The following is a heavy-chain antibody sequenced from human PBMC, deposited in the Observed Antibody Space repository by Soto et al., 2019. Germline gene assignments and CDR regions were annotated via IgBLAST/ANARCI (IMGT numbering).Heavy chain of an antibody. V-gene: IGHV3-30*03. D-gene: IGHD3-3*01. CDR2: ISYDGSNK. CDR1: GFTFSSYG. J-gene: IGHJ3*02. CDR3: ARGDYDSWSGYYNTGTSDAFDI. Sequence: QVQLVESGGGVVQPGRSLRLSCAASGFTFSSYGMHWVRQAPGKGLEWVAVISYDGSNKYYADSVKGRFTISRDNSKNTLYLQMKSLRAEDTAVYYCARGDYDSWSGYYNTGTSDAFDIWGQGTMVTVSS.